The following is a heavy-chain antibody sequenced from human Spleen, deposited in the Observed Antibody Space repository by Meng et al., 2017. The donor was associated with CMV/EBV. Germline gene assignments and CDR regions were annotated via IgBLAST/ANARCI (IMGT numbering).Heavy chain of an antibody. J-gene: IGHJ1*01. V-gene: IGHV3-11*04. CDR2: ISSSGSTI. D-gene: IGHD2-2*01. CDR3: ASPSWQGSQYFQH. Sequence: AASGFIFSDYYMSWIRQAPGKGLEWVSYISSSGSTIYYADSVKGRFTISRDNAKNSLYLQMNSLRAEDTAVYYCASPSWQGSQYFQHWGQGTLVPSPQ. CDR1: GFIFSDYY.